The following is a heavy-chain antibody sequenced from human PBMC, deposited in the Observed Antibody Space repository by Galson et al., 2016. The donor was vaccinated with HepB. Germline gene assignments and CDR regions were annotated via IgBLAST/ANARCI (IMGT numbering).Heavy chain of an antibody. D-gene: IGHD3-3*01. Sequence: PALVKPTQTLTLTCTFSGFSLSTGGVGVGWIRQPPGKALEWLAVIYCNDAKRYSPSLKSRLTITKDTSKNQVVLTMTNVDPVDTGTYHCAHRPPYYDFWTGKYNYFDSWGQGTLVTVSS. CDR2: IYCNDAK. CDR1: GFSLSTGGVG. CDR3: AHRPPYYDFWTGKYNYFDS. V-gene: IGHV2-5*01. J-gene: IGHJ5*01.